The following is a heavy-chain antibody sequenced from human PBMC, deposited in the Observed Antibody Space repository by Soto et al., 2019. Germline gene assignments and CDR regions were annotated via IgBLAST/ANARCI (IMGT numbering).Heavy chain of an antibody. D-gene: IGHD3-9*01. CDR3: AGMNYDIFTGYFSDY. J-gene: IGHJ4*02. Sequence: QVQLVESGGGVVQPGRSLRLSCAASGFTFSDYGMHWVRQAPGKGLEWVALIWHDGSNEYYADSVKGRFTISRDNSKNTLSLQMNSLRAEDTAVYYCAGMNYDIFTGYFSDYWGQGTLVTVSS. CDR1: GFTFSDYG. CDR2: IWHDGSNE. V-gene: IGHV3-33*01.